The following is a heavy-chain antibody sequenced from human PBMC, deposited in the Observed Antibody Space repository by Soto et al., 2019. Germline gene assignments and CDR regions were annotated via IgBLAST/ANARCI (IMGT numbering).Heavy chain of an antibody. V-gene: IGHV6-1*01. J-gene: IGHJ3*01. CDR2: TYYRSKCFH. D-gene: IGHD3-10*01. CDR1: GDSVSSDITS. CDR3: ARGNALDV. Sequence: SQTLSLTCAISGDSVSSDITSCNWIRQSPSRGLEWLGRTYYRSKCFHDYAASVKSRITINPDTSKNQFSLELNSMTPEETAVYYCARGNALDVCGQGTVVTVSS.